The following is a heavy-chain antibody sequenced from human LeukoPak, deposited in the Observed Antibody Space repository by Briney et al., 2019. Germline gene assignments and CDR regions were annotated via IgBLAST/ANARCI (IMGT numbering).Heavy chain of an antibody. J-gene: IGHJ4*02. D-gene: IGHD3-16*02. CDR3: AKEALFGGVIVTFDY. Sequence: GGSLRLSRAASGFTFSSYGMHWVRQAPGKGLEWVAFIRYDGSNKYYADSVKGRFTISRDNSKNTLYLQMNSLRAEDTAVYYCAKEALFGGVIVTFDYWGQGTLVTVSS. CDR1: GFTFSSYG. V-gene: IGHV3-30*02. CDR2: IRYDGSNK.